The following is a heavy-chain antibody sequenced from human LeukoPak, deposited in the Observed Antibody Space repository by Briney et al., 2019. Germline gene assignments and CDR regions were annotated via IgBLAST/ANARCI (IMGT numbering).Heavy chain of an antibody. CDR2: ISSSSSTI. CDR1: GFTFSSYS. V-gene: IGHV3-48*02. CDR3: ARDLAVSDY. J-gene: IGHJ4*02. Sequence: GRSLRLSCAASGFTFSSYSMNWVRQAPGKGLEWVSYISSSSSTIYYADSVKGRFTISRDNAKNSLYLKMNSLRDEDTAMYYCARDLAVSDYWGQGTLVTVSS.